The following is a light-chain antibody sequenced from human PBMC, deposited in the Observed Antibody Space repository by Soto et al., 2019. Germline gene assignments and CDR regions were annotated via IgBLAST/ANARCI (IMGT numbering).Light chain of an antibody. CDR2: AAS. CDR1: QVVSNY. J-gene: IGKJ4*01. CDR3: QQFKSFPIT. Sequence: DIQLTQSPSFLSASVGDRVTITCRASQVVSNYIAWYQQNPGSVPKVLIYAASTLQSGVPSRLSGSGSGTEVTLTITSLQPEDFATYYCQQFKSFPITCGGGTRVEI. V-gene: IGKV1-9*01.